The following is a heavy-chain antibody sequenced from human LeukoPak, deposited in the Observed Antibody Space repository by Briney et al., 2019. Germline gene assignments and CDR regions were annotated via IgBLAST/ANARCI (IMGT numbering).Heavy chain of an antibody. J-gene: IGHJ4*02. V-gene: IGHV3-7*04. CDR3: ARVDYGDYIDS. Sequence: GGSLRLSCAASGFTFSNYWMSWVRQVPGKGLEWVANIKQDGSEKYFVDSVKGRFTISRDNAKNSLYLQMNSLRAEDTAVYYCARVDYGDYIDSWGQGTLVTVSS. CDR2: IKQDGSEK. D-gene: IGHD4-17*01. CDR1: GFTFSNYW.